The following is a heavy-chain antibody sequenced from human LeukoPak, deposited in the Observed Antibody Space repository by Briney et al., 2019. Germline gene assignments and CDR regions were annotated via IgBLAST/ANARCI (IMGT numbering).Heavy chain of an antibody. CDR3: ARGRGYSSGWSYDAFDI. V-gene: IGHV1-8*01. D-gene: IGHD6-19*01. CDR1: GYTFTSYD. J-gene: IGHJ3*02. CDR2: MNPNCGNT. Sequence: ASVKVSCKASGYTFTSYDINWVRQATRQGLEWMGWMNPNCGNTGYAQKFQGRVTMTRNTSISTAYMELSSLRSEDTAVYYCARGRGYSSGWSYDAFDIWGQGTMVTVSS.